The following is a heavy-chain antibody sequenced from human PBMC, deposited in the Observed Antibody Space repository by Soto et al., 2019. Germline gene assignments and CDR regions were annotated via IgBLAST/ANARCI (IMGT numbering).Heavy chain of an antibody. CDR2: IYTSGST. CDR1: GGSISSYY. D-gene: IGHD6-19*01. J-gene: IGHJ4*02. Sequence: PSETLSLTCTVSGGSISSYYWSWIRQPAGKGLEWIGRIYTSGSTNYNPSLTSRVTMSVDTSKNQFSLKLSSVTAADTAVYYCARGQYSSGWLIFDYWGQGTLVTVSS. CDR3: ARGQYSSGWLIFDY. V-gene: IGHV4-4*07.